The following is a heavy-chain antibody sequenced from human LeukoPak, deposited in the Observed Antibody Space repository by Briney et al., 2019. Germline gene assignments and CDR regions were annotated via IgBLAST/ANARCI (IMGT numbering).Heavy chain of an antibody. CDR3: SRTFNSSSWYLIYY. D-gene: IGHD6-13*01. Sequence: GASVKVSFKASGGTFSSYAISWVRQAPGQGLEWMGGIIPIFGTANYAQKFQGRVTITADESTSTAYMELSSLRSEDTAVYYCSRTFNSSSWYLIYYWGQGTLVTVSS. J-gene: IGHJ4*02. CDR1: GGTFSSYA. V-gene: IGHV1-69*13. CDR2: IIPIFGTA.